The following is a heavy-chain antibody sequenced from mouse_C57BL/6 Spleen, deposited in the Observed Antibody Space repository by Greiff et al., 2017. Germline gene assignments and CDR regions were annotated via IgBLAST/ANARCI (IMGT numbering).Heavy chain of an antibody. J-gene: IGHJ2*01. CDR2: IWSGGST. Sequence: VQLQQSGPGLVQPSQSLSITCTVSGFSLTSYGVHWVRQSPGKGLEWLGVIWSGGSTDYNAAFISRLSISKDNSKRQVFFKMNSLQADDTAIYYCARPSGYDYDDGYFDYWGQGTTLTVSS. V-gene: IGHV2-2*01. CDR1: GFSLTSYG. CDR3: ARPSGYDYDDGYFDY. D-gene: IGHD2-4*01.